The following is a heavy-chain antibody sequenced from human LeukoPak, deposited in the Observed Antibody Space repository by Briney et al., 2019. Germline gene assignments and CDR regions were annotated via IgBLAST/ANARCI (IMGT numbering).Heavy chain of an antibody. CDR2: ISMGSSYT. J-gene: IGHJ4*02. CDR3: VTPPIEAHLLY. CDR1: GFTFSTYS. D-gene: IGHD6-6*01. V-gene: IGHV3-21*01. Sequence: PGGSLRLSCAASGFTFSTYSMNWVRQAPGKGLEWVSSISMGSSYTYYADSVKGRFTISRDNAKNSLYLQMNNLGAEDTAVYYCVTPPIEAHLLYWGQGTLVTVSS.